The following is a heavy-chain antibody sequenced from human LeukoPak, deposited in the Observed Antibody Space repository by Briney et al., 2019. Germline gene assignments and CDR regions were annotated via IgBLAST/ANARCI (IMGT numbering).Heavy chain of an antibody. CDR1: GGTFSNYA. D-gene: IGHD3-22*01. V-gene: IGHV1-69*13. CDR3: ARGDGYYDSSGYFDY. J-gene: IGHJ4*02. CDR2: IIPIFGTA. Sequence: ASVKVSCKASGGTFSNYAITWVRQAPGQGLEWMGGIIPIFGTANYAQKFQGRVTITADESTSTAYMELSSLRSEDTAVYYCARGDGYYDSSGYFDYWGQGTLVTVSS.